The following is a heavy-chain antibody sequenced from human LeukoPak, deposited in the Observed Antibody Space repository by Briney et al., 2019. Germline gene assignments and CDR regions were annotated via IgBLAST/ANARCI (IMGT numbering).Heavy chain of an antibody. D-gene: IGHD3-22*01. V-gene: IGHV4-39*01. J-gene: IGHJ4*02. CDR2: TYYSGST. Sequence: SETLSLTCTVSGGSISSSSYYWGWIRQPPGKGLEWIGSTYYSGSTYYNPSLKSRVTISVDTSKNQFSLKLSSVTAADTAVYYCARHSSGYYYSYWGQGTLVTVSS. CDR1: GGSISSSSYY. CDR3: ARHSSGYYYSY.